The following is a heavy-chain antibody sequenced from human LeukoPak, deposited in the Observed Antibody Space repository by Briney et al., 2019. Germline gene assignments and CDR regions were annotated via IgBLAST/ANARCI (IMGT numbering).Heavy chain of an antibody. CDR1: GFTFRNYA. J-gene: IGHJ4*02. CDR3: ARDVQDDYVWGSYRYWDY. V-gene: IGHV3-23*01. Sequence: GGSLRLSCAASGFTFRNYAMSWVRQAPGKGLEWVSGISGNGDKIYYADSVKGRFTISRDNAKNSLYLQMNSLRAEDTAVYYCARDVQDDYVWGSYRYWDYWGQGTLVTVSS. D-gene: IGHD3-16*02. CDR2: ISGNGDKI.